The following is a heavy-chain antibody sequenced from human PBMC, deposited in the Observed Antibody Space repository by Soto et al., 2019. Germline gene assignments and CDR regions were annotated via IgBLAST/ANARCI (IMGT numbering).Heavy chain of an antibody. CDR2: IGSGGDST. V-gene: IGHV3-21*06. D-gene: IGHD2-15*01. Sequence: EIQLVESGGDLVKSGGSLRLSCAASGFAFSSYTMNWVRQAPGKGLEWISSIGSGGDSTHYADSVKGRFTVTRDSAKNSMFLQMHSLRVEDTAVYYCARDVSLLVILDSWGQGTLVTVSS. CDR3: ARDVSLLVILDS. J-gene: IGHJ5*02. CDR1: GFAFSSYT.